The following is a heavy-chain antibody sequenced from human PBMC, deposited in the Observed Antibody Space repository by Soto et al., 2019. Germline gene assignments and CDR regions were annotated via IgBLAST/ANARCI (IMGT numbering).Heavy chain of an antibody. CDR1: GGTFSSYA. CDR3: ARLEYITGTLYYYYYYGMDV. CDR2: IIPIFGTA. D-gene: IGHD1-20*01. V-gene: IGHV1-69*06. J-gene: IGHJ6*02. Sequence: SVKVSCKASGGTFSSYAISWVRQAPGRGLEWMGGIIPIFGTANYAQKFQGRVTITADKSTSTAYMELSSLRSEDTAVYYCARLEYITGTLYYYYYYGMDVWGQGTTVTVSS.